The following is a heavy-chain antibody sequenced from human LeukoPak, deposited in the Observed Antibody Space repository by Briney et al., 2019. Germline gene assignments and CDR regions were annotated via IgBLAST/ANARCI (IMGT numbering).Heavy chain of an antibody. V-gene: IGHV4-39*01. CDR1: GDSINNNNYY. D-gene: IGHD3-3*01. CDR2: IYYNGRT. J-gene: IGHJ3*01. Sequence: SETLSLTCTVSGDSINNNNYYWGWIRQPPGEGLEWIGNIYYNGRTYYSPSLKSRGTISVDTSNNQFSLKLNSVTAADTAVHYCARITDRTIFGEIMHGFDVWGQGTPVTVSS. CDR3: ARITDRTIFGEIMHGFDV.